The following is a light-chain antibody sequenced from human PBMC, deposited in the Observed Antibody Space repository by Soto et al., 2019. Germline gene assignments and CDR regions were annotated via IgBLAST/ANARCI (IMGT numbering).Light chain of an antibody. Sequence: EIVMTQSPATLSVSPGDRATLSCRASQSVSNNLAWYQQKPGQAPRLLIHGASSRATGIPARFSGSGSGTEFTLTISSLQSEDFADFFCQQYNYWPPTFGQGTKLEIK. V-gene: IGKV3-15*01. CDR3: QQYNYWPPT. CDR2: GAS. CDR1: QSVSNN. J-gene: IGKJ2*01.